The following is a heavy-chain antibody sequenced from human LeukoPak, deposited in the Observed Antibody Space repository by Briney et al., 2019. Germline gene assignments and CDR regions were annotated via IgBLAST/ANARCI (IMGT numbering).Heavy chain of an antibody. Sequence: SETLSLTCAVSGGSISSSNWWSWVRQPPGKGLEWIGEIYHSGSTNYNPSLKSRVIISVDKSKNQFSLKLSSVTAADTAVYYCARAGYSSGWSGAFDIWGQGTMVTVSS. CDR1: GGSISSSNW. V-gene: IGHV4-4*02. J-gene: IGHJ3*02. CDR2: IYHSGST. CDR3: ARAGYSSGWSGAFDI. D-gene: IGHD6-19*01.